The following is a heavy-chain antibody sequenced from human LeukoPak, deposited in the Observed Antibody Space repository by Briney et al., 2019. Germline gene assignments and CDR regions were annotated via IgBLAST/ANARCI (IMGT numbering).Heavy chain of an antibody. Sequence: SVKVSCKASGVTFSSYAISWVRQAPGQGLEWMGGIIPIFGTANYAQKFQGRVTITADESTSTAYMELSSLRSEDTAVYYCAKSHDLYYFDYWGQGTLVTVSS. D-gene: IGHD3-3*01. J-gene: IGHJ4*02. V-gene: IGHV1-69*13. CDR2: IIPIFGTA. CDR1: GVTFSSYA. CDR3: AKSHDLYYFDY.